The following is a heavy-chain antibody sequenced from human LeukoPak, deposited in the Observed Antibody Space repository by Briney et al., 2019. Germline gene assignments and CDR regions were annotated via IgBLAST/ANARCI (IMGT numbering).Heavy chain of an antibody. V-gene: IGHV4-59*12. J-gene: IGHJ4*02. D-gene: IGHD2-15*01. Sequence: SETLSLTCTVSGGSISSYYWSWIRQPPGKGLEWIGYIYYSGSTNYNPSLKSRVTISVDTSKNQFSLKLSSVTAADTAVYYCARDPGYCSGGSCFYFDYWGQGTLVTVSS. CDR3: ARDPGYCSGGSCFYFDY. CDR1: GGSISSYY. CDR2: IYYSGST.